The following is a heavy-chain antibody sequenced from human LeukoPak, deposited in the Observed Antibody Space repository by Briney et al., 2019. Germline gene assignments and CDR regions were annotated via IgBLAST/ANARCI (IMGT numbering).Heavy chain of an antibody. D-gene: IGHD3/OR15-3a*01. V-gene: IGHV3-7*01. J-gene: IGHJ4*02. CDR2: MNLDGSGK. CDR3: AGDDGFSCYSH. CDR1: GFTFSSYW. Sequence: PGGSLRLSCAASGFTFSSYWMTWVRQAPGKGLEWVANMNLDGSGKYYVDSVKGRFTISRDNAKNSLYLQMNSLTDKDTATYYCAGDDGFSCYSHWGQGTLVTVSS.